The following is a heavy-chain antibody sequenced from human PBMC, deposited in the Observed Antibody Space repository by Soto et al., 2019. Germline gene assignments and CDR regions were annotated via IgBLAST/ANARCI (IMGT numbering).Heavy chain of an antibody. CDR1: GGSVNSGGYY. D-gene: IGHD2-8*01. CDR3: ARGENGPRRCYFDT. V-gene: IGHV4-61*03. CDR2: IFYNGGT. J-gene: IGHJ4*02. Sequence: PSETLSLTCTVSGGSVNSGGYYWSWIRQPPGKGLEWIGFIFYNGGTSYNPSLGSRVTISSDPSKTLFSLNLNFVTAADTAVYYCARGENGPRRCYFDTWGQGTLVTVSS.